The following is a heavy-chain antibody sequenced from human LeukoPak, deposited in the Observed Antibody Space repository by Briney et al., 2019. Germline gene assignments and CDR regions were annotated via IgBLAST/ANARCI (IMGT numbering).Heavy chain of an antibody. J-gene: IGHJ3*02. CDR3: ARRTTSYQRMGGAFDI. V-gene: IGHV4-39*01. Sequence: PSETLSLTCTVSGGSISSSSYYWGWICQPPGKGLEWIGSIYYSGSTYYNPSLKSRVTISVDTSKNQFSLKLSSVTAADTAVYYCARRTTSYQRMGGAFDIWGQGTMVTVSS. D-gene: IGHD4-17*01. CDR2: IYYSGST. CDR1: GGSISSSSYY.